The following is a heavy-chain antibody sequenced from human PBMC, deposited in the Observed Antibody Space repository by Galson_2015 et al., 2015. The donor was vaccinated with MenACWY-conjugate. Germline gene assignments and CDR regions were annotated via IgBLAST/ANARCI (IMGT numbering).Heavy chain of an antibody. Sequence: SLRLSCAASGFTFSSYWMSWVRQAPGKGLEWVANIKQGGSEKYYVDSVKGRFTISRDNAKNSLYLQMNSLRAEDTAVYYCASHPRGYSGYDLNWFDPWGQGTLVTVSS. CDR1: GFTFSSYW. CDR2: IKQGGSEK. V-gene: IGHV3-7*03. CDR3: ASHPRGYSGYDLNWFDP. D-gene: IGHD5-12*01. J-gene: IGHJ5*02.